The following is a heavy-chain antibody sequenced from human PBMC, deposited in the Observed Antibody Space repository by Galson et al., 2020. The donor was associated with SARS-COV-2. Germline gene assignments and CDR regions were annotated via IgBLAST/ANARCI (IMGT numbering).Heavy chain of an antibody. V-gene: IGHV4-39*01. CDR3: ALLVDVLWEVRDY. J-gene: IGHJ4*02. Sequence: SETLSLTCTVSGGSISSSSYYWGWIRQPPGKGLEWIGSIYYSGSTYYNPSLKSRVTISVDTSKNQFSLKLSSVTAADTAVYYCALLVDVLWEVRDYWGQGTLVTVSS. D-gene: IGHD3-10*01. CDR2: IYYSGST. CDR1: GGSISSSSYY.